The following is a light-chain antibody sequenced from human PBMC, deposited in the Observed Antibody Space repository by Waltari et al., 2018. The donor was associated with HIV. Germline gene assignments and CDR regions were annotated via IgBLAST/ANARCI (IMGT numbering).Light chain of an antibody. CDR3: AAWDDSLSGGV. Sequence: QSVLTQPPSTSGTPGQGVTISCPGSSSNLGSTDVSLYQQLPGTAPKLLIYRNNQRPSGVPDRFSGSKSGTSASLAISGLRSEDEADYYCAAWDDSLSGGVFGGGTKLTVL. CDR1: SSNLGSTD. V-gene: IGLV1-47*01. CDR2: RNN. J-gene: IGLJ3*02.